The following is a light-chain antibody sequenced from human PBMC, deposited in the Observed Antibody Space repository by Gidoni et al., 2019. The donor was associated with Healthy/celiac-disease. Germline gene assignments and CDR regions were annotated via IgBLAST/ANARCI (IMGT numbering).Light chain of an antibody. Sequence: DIQMTQSSSSLSASVGDRVTITCRASQSISSYLNWYQQKPGKAPKLLIYAASSLQSGVPARFSGGGSGADFTLTISSQQHEDFATYCWQQSYSTPYTFGEGTKLEIK. CDR3: QQSYSTPYT. V-gene: IGKV1-39*01. J-gene: IGKJ2*01. CDR1: QSISSY. CDR2: AAS.